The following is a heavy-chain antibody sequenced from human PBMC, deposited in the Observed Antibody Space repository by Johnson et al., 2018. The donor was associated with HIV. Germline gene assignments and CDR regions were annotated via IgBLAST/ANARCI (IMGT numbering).Heavy chain of an antibody. CDR2: IHSAGST. D-gene: IGHD1-7*01. V-gene: IGHV3-66*01. J-gene: IGHJ3*02. CDR3: AKDQWYNWNYVSPDAFDI. CDR1: GFSVTSKY. Sequence: VQLVESGGGVVQPGGSLRLSCAASGFSVTSKYLSWVRQARGKGLEWVSLIHSAGSTSYADSVKGRFTISRDNSKNTLYLQMNSLRAEDTAVYYCAKDQWYNWNYVSPDAFDIWGQGTMVTVSS.